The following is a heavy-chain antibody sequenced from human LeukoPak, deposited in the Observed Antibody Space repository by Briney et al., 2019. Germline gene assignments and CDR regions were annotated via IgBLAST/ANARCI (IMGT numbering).Heavy chain of an antibody. D-gene: IGHD3-10*01. Sequence: SETLSLTCTVSGGSISSYYWSWIRQPPGKGLEWIGYIYYSGSTNYNPSLKSRVTISVDTSKNQFSLKLSSVTAADTAVYYCARHDSDYGSGMGKPLYYFDYWGKGTTVTVSS. J-gene: IGHJ4*03. CDR2: IYYSGST. CDR3: ARHDSDYGSGMGKPLYYFDY. V-gene: IGHV4-59*08. CDR1: GGSISSYY.